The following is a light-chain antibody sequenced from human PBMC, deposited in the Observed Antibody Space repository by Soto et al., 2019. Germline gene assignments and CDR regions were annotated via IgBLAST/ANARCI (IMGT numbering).Light chain of an antibody. CDR3: QQANSFPIT. CDR1: QTISSW. J-gene: IGKJ5*01. Sequence: DIQMTQSPSTLSGSVGDRFTITCRASQTISSWLAWYQQKPGKAPKLLIYKASTLKSGVPSRFSGSGSGTEFTLTISSLQPEDFATYYCQQANSFPITFGQGTRPAI. V-gene: IGKV1-5*03. CDR2: KAS.